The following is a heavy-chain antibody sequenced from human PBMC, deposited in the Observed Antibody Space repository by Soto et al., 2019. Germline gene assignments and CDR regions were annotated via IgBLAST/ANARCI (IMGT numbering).Heavy chain of an antibody. Sequence: GASVKVSFKASGYTFTTYYLHWLRQAPGQGLEWMGIINPSGGSTNYAQRFQGRATMTSDTSTSTVYMELSSLRADDTAVYYCARVVVPTTATTSNWFDPWGQGTLVTVSS. D-gene: IGHD4-17*01. CDR3: ARVVVPTTATTSNWFDP. V-gene: IGHV1-46*01. J-gene: IGHJ5*02. CDR1: GYTFTTYY. CDR2: INPSGGST.